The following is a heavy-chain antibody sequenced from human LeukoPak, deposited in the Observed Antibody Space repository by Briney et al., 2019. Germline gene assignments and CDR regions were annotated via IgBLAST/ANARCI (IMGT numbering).Heavy chain of an antibody. Sequence: SETLSLTCTVSGGSISSSSYYWGWIRRPPGKGLEWIGSIYYSGSTYYNPSLKSRVTISVDTSKNQFSLKLSSVTAADTAVYYCAIRGYSYGLQFDYWGQGTLVTVSS. J-gene: IGHJ4*02. V-gene: IGHV4-39*01. D-gene: IGHD5-18*01. CDR2: IYYSGST. CDR1: GGSISSSSYY. CDR3: AIRGYSYGLQFDY.